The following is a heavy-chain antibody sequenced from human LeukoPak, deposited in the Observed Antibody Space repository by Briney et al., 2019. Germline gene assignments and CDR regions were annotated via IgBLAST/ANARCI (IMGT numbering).Heavy chain of an antibody. Sequence: ASVKVSCKASGYTFTDYYMHWVRQAPGQGLEWMGWIYPNSGGTNYAQNFQGRVTMTRDTSISTAYMGLSRLRSDDTAVYFCARGRSDYYFDSWGQGTLVTVSS. V-gene: IGHV1-2*02. CDR3: ARGRSDYYFDS. CDR2: IYPNSGGT. J-gene: IGHJ4*02. D-gene: IGHD3-10*01. CDR1: GYTFTDYY.